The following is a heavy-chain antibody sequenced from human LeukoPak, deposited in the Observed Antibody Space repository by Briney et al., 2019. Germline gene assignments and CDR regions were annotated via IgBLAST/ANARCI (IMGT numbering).Heavy chain of an antibody. CDR3: TTVPYESLGY. Sequence: GGSLRLYCAASGFTFNNAWMTWVRQAPGNGLEPVGRIKSKTDGGTTDYAAPMKGRFTISRDDSKNTLYLQMNSLKTEDTAVYYCTTVPYESLGYWGQGTRVTVSS. CDR2: IKSKTDGGTT. J-gene: IGHJ4*02. V-gene: IGHV3-15*01. D-gene: IGHD5-12*01. CDR1: GFTFNNAW.